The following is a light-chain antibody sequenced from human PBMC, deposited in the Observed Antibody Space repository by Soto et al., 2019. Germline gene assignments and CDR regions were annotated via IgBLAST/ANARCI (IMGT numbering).Light chain of an antibody. Sequence: EIVLTQSPGTLSLSPGERVTLSCRASQSLSSISLAWYQQKPGQAPRLLIYGASNRATGIPDRFSGSGSGTDFTLTISRMEPEDFAVYYCKHYGSSPPITFGQGTRLDIK. CDR2: GAS. CDR3: KHYGSSPPIT. V-gene: IGKV3-20*01. CDR1: QSLSSIS. J-gene: IGKJ5*01.